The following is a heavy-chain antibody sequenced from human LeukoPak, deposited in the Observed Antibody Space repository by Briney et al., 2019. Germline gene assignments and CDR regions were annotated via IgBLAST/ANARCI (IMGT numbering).Heavy chain of an antibody. CDR2: VHSTGST. Sequence: PSETLSLTCAVYGGSFSGYYWSWIRQPPGKGLEWIGYVHSTGSTMYNPSLKSRVTISVDTSNDQFSLNLTSVTAADTAVYYCARYTYGGYNFDYWGQGALVTVSS. CDR3: ARYTYGGYNFDY. J-gene: IGHJ4*02. V-gene: IGHV4-34*01. D-gene: IGHD5-18*01. CDR1: GGSFSGYY.